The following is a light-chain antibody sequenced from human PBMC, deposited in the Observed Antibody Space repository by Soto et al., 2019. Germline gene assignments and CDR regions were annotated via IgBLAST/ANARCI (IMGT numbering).Light chain of an antibody. Sequence: QSVLTQPASVSGSPGQSIAISCTGTSSDVGYSNYVSWYQQLPGKAPKLMIYDVSDRPSGVPDRFSGSKSGNTASLTVSGLQPEDEADYYCSSYTGSSYVFGTGTKLTVL. CDR2: DVS. J-gene: IGLJ1*01. CDR1: SSDVGYSNY. CDR3: SSYTGSSYV. V-gene: IGLV2-14*01.